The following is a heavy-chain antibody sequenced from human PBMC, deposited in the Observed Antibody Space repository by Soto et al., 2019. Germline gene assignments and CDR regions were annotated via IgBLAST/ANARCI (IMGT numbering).Heavy chain of an antibody. CDR3: ASSYSRNYNWFDP. V-gene: IGHV1-69*01. D-gene: IGHD6-13*01. Sequence: SVKFSCKASGGTFSSYAIRCLRQAPGQGLEWMGGIIPIFGTANYAQKFQGRVTITADESTSTAYMELSSLRSEDTAVYYCASSYSRNYNWFDPWGQGTLVTVSS. J-gene: IGHJ5*02. CDR2: IIPIFGTA. CDR1: GGTFSSYA.